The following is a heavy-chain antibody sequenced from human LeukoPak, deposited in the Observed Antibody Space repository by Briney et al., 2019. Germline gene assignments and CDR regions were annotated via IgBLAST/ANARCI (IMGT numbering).Heavy chain of an antibody. J-gene: IGHJ4*02. Sequence: GGSLRLSCAASGFTFDDYAMHWVRQAPGKGLEWVAVVSYDGSNKYYADSVKGRFTISRDNSKNTLYVQMNSLRGEDTAVYYCASSRNSAWHNFDYWGQGTLVIVSS. V-gene: IGHV3-30*04. CDR2: VSYDGSNK. CDR3: ASSRNSAWHNFDY. D-gene: IGHD6-19*01. CDR1: GFTFDDYA.